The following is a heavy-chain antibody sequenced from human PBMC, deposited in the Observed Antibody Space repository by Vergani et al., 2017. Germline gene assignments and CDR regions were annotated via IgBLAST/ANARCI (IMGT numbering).Heavy chain of an antibody. CDR2: IYHSGGT. D-gene: IGHD3-22*01. V-gene: IGHV4-38-2*02. Sequence: QVQLQESGPGLVKPSETLSLTCAVSGYSISSGYYWGWIRQPPGKGLEWIGSIYHSGGTYYNPSLKSRVTISVDTSKNQFSLKLSSVTAADTAVYYCARDPSGDSSGYYYPLFDYWGQGTLVTVSS. J-gene: IGHJ4*02. CDR3: ARDPSGDSSGYYYPLFDY. CDR1: GYSISSGYY.